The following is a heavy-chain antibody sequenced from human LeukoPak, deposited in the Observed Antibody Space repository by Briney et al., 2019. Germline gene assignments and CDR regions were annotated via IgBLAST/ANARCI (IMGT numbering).Heavy chain of an antibody. CDR1: GYTFTSYY. Sequence: ASVKVSCKASGYTFTSYYMHWVRQAPGQGLEWMGIINPIGGSTSYAQKFQGRVTMTRDTSTSTVYMELSSLRSEDTGVYYCARDQSRARITIFGVVPDVWGKGTTVTVSS. CDR3: ARDQSRARITIFGVVPDV. J-gene: IGHJ6*04. D-gene: IGHD3-3*01. CDR2: INPIGGST. V-gene: IGHV1-46*01.